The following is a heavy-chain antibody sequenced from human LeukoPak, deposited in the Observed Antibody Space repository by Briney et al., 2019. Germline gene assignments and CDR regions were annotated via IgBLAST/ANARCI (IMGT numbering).Heavy chain of an antibody. CDR1: GGSFSGYY. V-gene: IGHV4-34*01. J-gene: IGHJ6*04. CDR2: INHGGST. CDR3: ARGSPRENIVVVPAAMHTGYYYYGMDV. Sequence: PSETLSLTCAVYGGSFSGYYWSWIRQPPGKGLEWIGEINHGGSTNYNPSLKSRVTISVDTSKNQFSLKLSSVTAADTAVYYCARGSPRENIVVVPAAMHTGYYYYGMDVWGKGTTVTVSS. D-gene: IGHD2-2*01.